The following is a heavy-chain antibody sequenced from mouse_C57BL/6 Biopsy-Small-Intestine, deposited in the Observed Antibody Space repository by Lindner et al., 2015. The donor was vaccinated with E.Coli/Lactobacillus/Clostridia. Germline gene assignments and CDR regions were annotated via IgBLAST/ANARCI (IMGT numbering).Heavy chain of an antibody. Sequence: VQLQESGPELVKPGASVKISCKASGYSFTGYYVNWVKQSPEKSLEWIGGIDPSTGGTTYNQKFKAKATLTVDKSSSTAYMQLKSLTSEDSAVYYCAYGYDGVYYFDYWGQGTTLTVSS. CDR1: GYSFTGYY. D-gene: IGHD2-2*01. CDR3: AYGYDGVYYFDY. J-gene: IGHJ2*01. CDR2: IDPSTGGT. V-gene: IGHV1-42*01.